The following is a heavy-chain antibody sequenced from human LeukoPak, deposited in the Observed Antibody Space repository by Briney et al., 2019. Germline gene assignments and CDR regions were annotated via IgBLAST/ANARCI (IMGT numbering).Heavy chain of an antibody. V-gene: IGHV4-34*01. D-gene: IGHD3-10*01. J-gene: IGHJ5*02. CDR2: INHSGST. CDR1: GGSISSYY. CDR3: ARRFRFGEAMFDP. Sequence: SETLSLTCTVSGGSISSYYWSWIRQPPGKGLEWIGEINHSGSTNYNPSLKSRVTISVDTSKNQFSLKLSSVTAADTAVYYCARRFRFGEAMFDPWGQGTLGTVSS.